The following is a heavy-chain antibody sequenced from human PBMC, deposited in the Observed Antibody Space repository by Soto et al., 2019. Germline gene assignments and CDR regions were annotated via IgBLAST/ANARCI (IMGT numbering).Heavy chain of an antibody. CDR2: ISGSGGST. J-gene: IGHJ4*02. CDR3: AKDRPYDYVWGSYHDY. Sequence: EVQLLESGGGLVQPGGSLRLSCAASGFTFSSYAMSWVRQAPGKGLEWVSAISGSGGSTYYADSVKGRFTISRDNSKNTLYLQMNSLRAEDTAVYCCAKDRPYDYVWGSYHDYWGQGTLVTVSS. CDR1: GFTFSSYA. V-gene: IGHV3-23*01. D-gene: IGHD3-16*01.